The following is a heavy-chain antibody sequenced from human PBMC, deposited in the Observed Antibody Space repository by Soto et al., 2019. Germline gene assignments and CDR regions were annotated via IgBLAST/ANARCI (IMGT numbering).Heavy chain of an antibody. CDR1: GYSFTSYW. CDR3: ASHLDTNYDTRGGMDV. J-gene: IGHJ6*02. V-gene: IGHV5-10-1*01. Sequence: GESLKISCKGSGYSFTSYWISWVRQMPGKGLEWMGRIDPSDSYTNYSPSFQGHVTISADKSISTAYLQWSSLKASDTAMYYCASHLDTNYDTRGGMDVWGQGTTVTVSS. D-gene: IGHD1-7*01. CDR2: IDPSDSYT.